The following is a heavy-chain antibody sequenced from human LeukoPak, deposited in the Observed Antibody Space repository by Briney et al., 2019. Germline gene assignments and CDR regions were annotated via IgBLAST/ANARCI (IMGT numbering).Heavy chain of an antibody. Sequence: GGSLRLSCAASGFTDSSNYMSWVRQAPGKGLEGVSVLYSGGSIYYAESVKGRFTISRDNSRNTLYLQMNSLRAEDTAVYYCARGTYYESSGYHFDYWGQGTLVTVPS. J-gene: IGHJ4*02. CDR1: GFTDSSNY. CDR3: ARGTYYESSGYHFDY. D-gene: IGHD3-22*01. V-gene: IGHV3-53*01. CDR2: LYSGGSI.